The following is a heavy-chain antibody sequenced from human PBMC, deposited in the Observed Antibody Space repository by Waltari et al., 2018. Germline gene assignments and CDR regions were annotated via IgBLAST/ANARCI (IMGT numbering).Heavy chain of an antibody. CDR2: IYYSGST. Sequence: QLQLQGSGPGLVKPSETLSLTCTVSGSSISTSSYYWGWIRQPPGKGLEWIGSIYYSGSTYYNPSLKSRVTISVDTSKNQCSLKLRSVTAADTAVYYCARDERVVVAATHYYYYGMDVWGQGTTVTVSS. V-gene: IGHV4-39*07. D-gene: IGHD2-15*01. CDR1: GSSISTSSYY. J-gene: IGHJ6*02. CDR3: ARDERVVVAATHYYYYGMDV.